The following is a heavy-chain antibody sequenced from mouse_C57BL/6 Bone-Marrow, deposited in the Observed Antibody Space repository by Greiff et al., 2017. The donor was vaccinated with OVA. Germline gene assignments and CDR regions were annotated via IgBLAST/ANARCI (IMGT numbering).Heavy chain of an antibody. CDR3: ARWAYYSNYGFHWYFDV. J-gene: IGHJ1*03. V-gene: IGHV1-53*01. CDR2: INPSNVGP. CDR1: GYTFTSYW. D-gene: IGHD2-5*01. Sequence: QVQLQQPGTELVKPGASVKLSCKASGYTFTSYWMPWVKQRPGQGLEWIGNINPSNVGPNSNERFKSKATLTVDKSASTAYMQLSSLTSEDSAVYYCARWAYYSNYGFHWYFDVWGTGTTVTVSS.